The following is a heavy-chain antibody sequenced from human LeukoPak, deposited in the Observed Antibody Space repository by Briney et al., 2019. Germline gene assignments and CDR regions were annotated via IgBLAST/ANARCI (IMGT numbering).Heavy chain of an antibody. CDR2: ISSSSGYI. CDR1: GFTFSSYS. CDR3: ARDVVAAAGILDY. J-gene: IGHJ4*02. V-gene: IGHV3-21*01. Sequence: GGSLRLSCAASGFTFSSYSMNWVRQAPGKGLEWVSSISSSSGYIYYADSVKGRFTISRDNAKNSLYLQMNSLRAEDTAVYYCARDVVAAAGILDYWGQGTLVTVSS. D-gene: IGHD6-13*01.